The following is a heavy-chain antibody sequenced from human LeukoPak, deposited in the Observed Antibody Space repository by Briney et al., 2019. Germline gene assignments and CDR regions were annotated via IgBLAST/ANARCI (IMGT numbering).Heavy chain of an antibody. V-gene: IGHV4-34*01. D-gene: IGHD3-10*01. CDR3: ARGALWFGDPLAFDI. CDR1: GGSFSVYY. J-gene: IGHJ3*02. CDR2: INHSGST. Sequence: SETLSLTCAVYGGSFSVYYWSWIRQPPGKGLEWIGEINHSGSTNYNPSLKSRVTISVDTSKNQFSLKLSSVTAADTAVYYCARGALWFGDPLAFDIWGQGTMVTVSS.